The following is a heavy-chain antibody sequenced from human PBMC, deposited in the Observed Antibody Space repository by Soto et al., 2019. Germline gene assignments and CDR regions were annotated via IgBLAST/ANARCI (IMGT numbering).Heavy chain of an antibody. V-gene: IGHV1-3*01. CDR1: GYTFTSYA. J-gene: IGHJ5*02. CDR2: INAGNGNT. D-gene: IGHD2-15*01. CDR3: ARDRSCSGGSCSVRYNWFDP. Sequence: ASVKVSCKASGYTFTSYAMHWVRRAPGQRLEWMGWINAGNGNTKYSQKFQGRVTITRDTSASTAYMELSSLRSEDTAVYYCARDRSCSGGSCSVRYNWFDPWGQGTLVTVSS.